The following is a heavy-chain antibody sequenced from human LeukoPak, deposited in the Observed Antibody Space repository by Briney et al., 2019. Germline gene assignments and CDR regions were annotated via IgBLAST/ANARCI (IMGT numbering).Heavy chain of an antibody. Sequence: GRSLRLSCAASGFTFDGYAMHWVRQAPGKGLEWVSGISWNSGSIGYADSVKGRFTISRDNAKNSLYLQMNSLRAEDTALYYCARLCGGDCYSDDYWGQGTLVTVSS. CDR2: ISWNSGSI. CDR3: ARLCGGDCYSDDY. CDR1: GFTFDGYA. D-gene: IGHD2-21*02. V-gene: IGHV3-9*01. J-gene: IGHJ4*02.